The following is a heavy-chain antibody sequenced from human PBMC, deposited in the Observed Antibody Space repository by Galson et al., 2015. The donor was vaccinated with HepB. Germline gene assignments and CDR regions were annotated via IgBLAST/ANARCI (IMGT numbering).Heavy chain of an antibody. CDR1: GDSISSRSYY. D-gene: IGHD1-1*01. V-gene: IGHV4-39*01. Sequence: ATLSLPCPVSGDSISSRSYYWGWIRQPPGMGLEWIGSISYSGSTYYNPSLRSRVTISVDTSKNQFSLKLTSVTAADTAVYYCARRESNSPVEGWGQGTLVTFSS. CDR2: ISYSGST. J-gene: IGHJ4*02. CDR3: ARRESNSPVEG.